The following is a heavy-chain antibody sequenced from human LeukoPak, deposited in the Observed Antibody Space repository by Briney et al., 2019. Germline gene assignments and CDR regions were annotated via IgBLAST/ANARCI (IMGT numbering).Heavy chain of an antibody. CDR2: MTGPADTT. CDR1: GFNFNNFA. CDR3: AKGAEIDH. J-gene: IGHJ4*02. V-gene: IGHV3-23*01. Sequence: PGGSLRLSCAASGFNFNNFAMRWVRQAPGKGLEWLSAMTGPADTTYYAESVKGRFTISRDYSKSLVFLQMNSLRVEDTAIYYCAKGAEIDHWGQGILVTVSS.